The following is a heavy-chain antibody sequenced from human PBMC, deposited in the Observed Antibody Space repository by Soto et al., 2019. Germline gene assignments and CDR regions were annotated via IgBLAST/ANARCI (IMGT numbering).Heavy chain of an antibody. V-gene: IGHV3-23*01. D-gene: IGHD3-16*01. CDR2: ASGNGGYT. J-gene: IGHJ6*02. CDR3: ARDDYGMAV. Sequence: PGGYLRLSCAASGFTFSSYAMSWVRQAPGKGLEWVSAASGNGGYTYYADSVKGRFTISRDNSKNTLYLQMNTLRADDTAAYYCARDDYGMAVWGQGTTVTVSS. CDR1: GFTFSSYA.